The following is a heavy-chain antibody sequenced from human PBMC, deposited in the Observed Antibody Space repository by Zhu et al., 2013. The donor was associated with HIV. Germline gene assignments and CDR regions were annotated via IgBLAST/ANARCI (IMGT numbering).Heavy chain of an antibody. J-gene: IGHJ1*01. D-gene: IGHD3-22*01. CDR2: ISCYNAKT. V-gene: IGHV1-18*04. CDR3: ARGRYYYDHDGYYHEYFEV. CDR1: GYTFTAYY. Sequence: QVHLVQSGAEVRKPGASVKVSCKASGYTFTAYYIHWLRQAPGQGLEWMGWISCYNAKTKSAREFQDRVSMTIDISASTAYLELRSLRSDDTAIYYCARGRYYYDHDGYYHEYFEVWGQGTLVTVSS.